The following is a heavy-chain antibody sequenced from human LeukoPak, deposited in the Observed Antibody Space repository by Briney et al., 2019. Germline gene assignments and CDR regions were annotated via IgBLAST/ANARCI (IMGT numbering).Heavy chain of an antibody. D-gene: IGHD3-22*01. CDR1: GFTFSTYV. Sequence: PGGSLRLSCTASGFTFSTYVMHWVRQAPGKGLEWVSAISGSGGSTYYADSVKGRFTISRDNSKNTLYLQMNSLRAEDTAVYYCAKDLYYDSSGYFYGAFDIWGQGTMVTVSS. V-gene: IGHV3-23*01. CDR3: AKDLYYDSSGYFYGAFDI. J-gene: IGHJ3*02. CDR2: ISGSGGST.